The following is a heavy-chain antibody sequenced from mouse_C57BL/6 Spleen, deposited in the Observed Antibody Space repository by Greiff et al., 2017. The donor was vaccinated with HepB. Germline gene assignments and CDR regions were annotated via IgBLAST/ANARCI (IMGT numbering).Heavy chain of an antibody. Sequence: EVQLQQSGAELVRPGASVKLSCTASGFNIKDAYMHWVKQRPEQGLEWIGWIDPENGDTEYDSKFQGKATITADTSSNTAYLQPSSLTSEDTAVYYCTTAYYSTDVWFAYRDQGTLVTVPA. D-gene: IGHD2-5*01. CDR3: TTAYYSTDVWFAY. CDR1: GFNIKDAY. CDR2: IDPENGDT. V-gene: IGHV14-4*01. J-gene: IGHJ3*01.